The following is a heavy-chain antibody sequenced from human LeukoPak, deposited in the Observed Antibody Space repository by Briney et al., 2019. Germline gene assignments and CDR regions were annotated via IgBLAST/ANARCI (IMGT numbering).Heavy chain of an antibody. CDR1: GVTLSGYA. D-gene: IGHD5-18*01. J-gene: IGHJ6*02. CDR2: IIPVFGTA. Sequence: GASVKVSCKASGVTLSGYAISWVRQAPGQGLEWMGGIIPVFGTADYAQKFQDRVTITADPSTSTAFMELTSLRSEDTAVYYCARELPRGYGYGPNSYSHGMDVWGHGTTVTVSS. CDR3: ARELPRGYGYGPNSYSHGMDV. V-gene: IGHV1-69*13.